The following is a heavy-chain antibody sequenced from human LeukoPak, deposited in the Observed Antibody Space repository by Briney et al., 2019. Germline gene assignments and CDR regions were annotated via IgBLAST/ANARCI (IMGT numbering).Heavy chain of an antibody. D-gene: IGHD6-13*01. J-gene: IGHJ4*02. V-gene: IGHV3-30-3*01. CDR1: GFTFNSYV. CDR3: ARGPAYSWVYSSSWYGSCDY. Sequence: GGSLRLSCAASGFTFNSYVMSWVRQAPGKGLEWVAVISYDGSNKYYADSVKGRFTISRDNSKNTLYLQMNSLRAEDTAVYYCARGPAYSWVYSSSWYGSCDYWGQGTLVTVSS. CDR2: ISYDGSNK.